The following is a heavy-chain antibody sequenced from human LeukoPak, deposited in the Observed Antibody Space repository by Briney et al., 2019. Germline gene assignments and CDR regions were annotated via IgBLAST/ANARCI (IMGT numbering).Heavy chain of an antibody. CDR2: IYHSGST. CDR3: ASKVTTDAFDI. D-gene: IGHD4-17*01. Sequence: KPSETLSLTCTVSGYSISSGYYWGWIRQPPGKGLEWIGSIYHSGSTYYNPSLKSRVTISVDTSKNQFSLKLSSVTAADTAVYHCASKVTTDAFDIWGQGTMVTVSS. J-gene: IGHJ3*02. CDR1: GYSISSGYY. V-gene: IGHV4-38-2*02.